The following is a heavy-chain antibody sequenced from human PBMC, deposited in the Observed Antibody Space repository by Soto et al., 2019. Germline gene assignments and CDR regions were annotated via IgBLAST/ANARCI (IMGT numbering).Heavy chain of an antibody. J-gene: IGHJ6*02. V-gene: IGHV4-31*03. CDR2: IYYSGST. D-gene: IGHD5-18*01. Sequence: SLTCTVSGGSISSGGYYWSWIRQHPGKGLEWIGYIYYSGSTYYNPSLKSRVTISVDTSKNQFSLKLSSVTAADTAVYYCARVHSRRYYYGMDVWGQGTTVTVSS. CDR1: GGSISSGGYY. CDR3: ARVHSRRYYYGMDV.